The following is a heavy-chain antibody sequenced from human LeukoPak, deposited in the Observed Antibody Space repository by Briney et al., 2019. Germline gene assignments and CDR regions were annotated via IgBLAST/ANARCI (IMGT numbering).Heavy chain of an antibody. Sequence: SETLSLSCAVYGGSFSGYYWSWIRQPPGKGLEWIGEINHSGSANYNPSLKSRVTISVDTTKNQFSQKLSSVTAAATAVYYCARLASSWDPFDYWGQGTLVTVSS. CDR2: INHSGSA. V-gene: IGHV4-34*01. D-gene: IGHD6-13*01. J-gene: IGHJ4*02. CDR3: ARLASSWDPFDY. CDR1: GGSFSGYY.